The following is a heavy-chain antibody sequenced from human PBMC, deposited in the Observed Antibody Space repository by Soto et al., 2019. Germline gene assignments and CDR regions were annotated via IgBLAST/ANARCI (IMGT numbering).Heavy chain of an antibody. J-gene: IGHJ4*02. CDR2: VSYYGSNK. Sequence: QVQLVESGGGVVQPGRSLRLSCAASGFTFSSYGMQWVRQAPGKGLEWVAIVSYYGSNKYYTDSVKGRFTISRDNSRNTLYLQMNSLRADDTAVYYCAKALGELSPESYDYWGQGTLVTVSS. CDR3: AKALGELSPESYDY. V-gene: IGHV3-30*18. D-gene: IGHD3-16*02. CDR1: GFTFSSYG.